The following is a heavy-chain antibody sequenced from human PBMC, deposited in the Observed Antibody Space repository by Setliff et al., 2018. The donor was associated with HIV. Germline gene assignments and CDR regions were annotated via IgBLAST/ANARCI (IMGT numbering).Heavy chain of an antibody. CDR1: GFSFSSYS. V-gene: IGHV3-48*02. D-gene: IGHD1-26*01. CDR2: INTATVTTT. J-gene: IGHJ4*02. CDR3: ARVGRIYYFEH. Sequence: GGSLRLSCAASGFSFSSYSMNWVRQAPGKGLEWIAYINTATVTTTVYYAGSVKGRFTVSRDNAKNSLFLDMNSLRDDDSAVYYCARVGRIYYFEHWGQGTVVTVSS.